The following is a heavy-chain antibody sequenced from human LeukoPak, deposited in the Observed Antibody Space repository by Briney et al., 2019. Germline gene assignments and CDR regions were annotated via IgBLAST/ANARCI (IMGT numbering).Heavy chain of an antibody. CDR3: ARIRRYCSSTSCYDWTEVAFDY. D-gene: IGHD2-2*01. V-gene: IGHV4-39*01. Sequence: KPSETLSLICTVSGGSISSSSYYWGWIRQPPGKGLEWIGSIYYSGSTYYNPSLKSRVTTSVDTSKNQFSLKLSSVTAADTAVYYCARIRRYCSSTSCYDWTEVAFDYWGQGTLVTVSS. J-gene: IGHJ4*02. CDR1: GGSISSSSYY. CDR2: IYYSGST.